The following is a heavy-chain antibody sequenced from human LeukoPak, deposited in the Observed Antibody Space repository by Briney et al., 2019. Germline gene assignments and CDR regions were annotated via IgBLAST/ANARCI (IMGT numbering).Heavy chain of an antibody. J-gene: IGHJ3*02. CDR3: ARDEEQLNI. CDR2: ISSSSSYI. CDR1: GFTFSNFG. V-gene: IGHV3-21*01. D-gene: IGHD6-19*01. Sequence: GGSLRLSCAASGFTFSNFGINWVRQAPGKGLEWVSSISSSSSYISYADSVKGRFTISRDNAKNSLYLQMNNLRADDTAVYYCARDEEQLNIWGQGTMVTVSS.